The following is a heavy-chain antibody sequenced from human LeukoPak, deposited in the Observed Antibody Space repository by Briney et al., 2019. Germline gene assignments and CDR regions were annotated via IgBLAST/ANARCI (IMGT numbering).Heavy chain of an antibody. CDR1: GFIFSNFA. Sequence: PGGSLRLSCAASGFIFSNFAMHWVRQAPGKGLEWVALISFDGSHTYYADSMKGRFTISRDNSRNVLYLQMTNLRGDDSAVYYCAREEQELVRDYYYYMDVWGKGTTVTVSS. J-gene: IGHJ6*03. V-gene: IGHV3-30*01. D-gene: IGHD1-26*01. CDR3: AREEQELVRDYYYYMDV. CDR2: ISFDGSHT.